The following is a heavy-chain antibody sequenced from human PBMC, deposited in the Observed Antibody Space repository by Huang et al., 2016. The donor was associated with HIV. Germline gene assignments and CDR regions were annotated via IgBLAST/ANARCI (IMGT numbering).Heavy chain of an antibody. Sequence: QVQLVQSEAEVKKPGSSVKVSCKASGGTFSTFGLSWVRQASGRGLEWMAGIIPILNTTDAAQKSQGRVTLTADESTNTASMELNSLTFEDTAVYYCARPSDAAMIRDYYYPMDVWGQGTTVTVS. V-gene: IGHV1-69*01. CDR2: IIPILNTT. J-gene: IGHJ6*02. CDR3: ARPSDAAMIRDYYYPMDV. CDR1: GGTFSTFG. D-gene: IGHD5-18*01.